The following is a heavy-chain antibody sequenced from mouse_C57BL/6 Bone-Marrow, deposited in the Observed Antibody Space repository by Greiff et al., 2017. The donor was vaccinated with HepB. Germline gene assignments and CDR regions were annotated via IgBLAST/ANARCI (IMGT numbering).Heavy chain of an antibody. Sequence: EVNVVESGGGLVKPGGSLKPSCAASGFTFSDYGMHWVRQAPEKGLEWVAYISSGSSTIYYADTVKGRFTISRDNAKNTLFLQMTSLRSEDTAMYYCARLGDYDAAWFAYWGQGTLVTVSA. V-gene: IGHV5-17*01. CDR1: GFTFSDYG. CDR2: ISSGSSTI. D-gene: IGHD2-4*01. J-gene: IGHJ3*01. CDR3: ARLGDYDAAWFAY.